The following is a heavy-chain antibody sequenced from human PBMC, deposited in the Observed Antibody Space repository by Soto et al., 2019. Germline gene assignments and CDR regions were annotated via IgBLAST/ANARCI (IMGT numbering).Heavy chain of an antibody. CDR1: GGTFSSYA. D-gene: IGHD3-9*01. V-gene: IGHV1-69*13. J-gene: IGHJ6*02. CDR2: IIPIFGTA. CDR3: ASSGPNILTGYYSYYYYGMDV. Sequence: RASVKVSCKASGGTFSSYAISWVRQAPGQGLEWMGGIIPIFGTANYAQKFQGRVTITADESTSTAYMELSSLRSEDTAVYYCASSGPNILTGYYSYYYYGMDVWGQGTTVTVSS.